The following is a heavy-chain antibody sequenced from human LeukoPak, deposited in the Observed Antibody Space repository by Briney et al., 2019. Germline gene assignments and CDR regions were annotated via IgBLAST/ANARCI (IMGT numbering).Heavy chain of an antibody. CDR1: GGSISSSTYY. D-gene: IGHD3-10*01. CDR3: SRGLFSGSYLDY. V-gene: IGHV4-39*07. CDR2: IYYSGST. J-gene: IGHJ4*02. Sequence: SETLSLTCTVSGGSISSSTYYWGWIRQPPGKGLEWFGSIYYSGSTYYNPSLKSRVTISVDTSKNQFSLQLSSVTAADTAVYYCSRGLFSGSYLDYWGQGTLVTVSS.